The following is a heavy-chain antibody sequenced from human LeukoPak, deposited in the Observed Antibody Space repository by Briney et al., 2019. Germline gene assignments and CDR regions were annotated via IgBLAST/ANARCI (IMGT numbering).Heavy chain of an antibody. V-gene: IGHV1-8*03. CDR3: ARARIGRVESYVRPFDY. CDR2: MNPNSGKT. Sequence: GASVKVSCKASGYTFTSYDINWVRQATGQGLEWMGWMNPNSGKTGYAQKFQGRVTITRNTSISTAYMELSSLRSEDTAVYYCARARIGRVESYVRPFDYWGQGTLVTVSS. CDR1: GYTFTSYD. J-gene: IGHJ4*02. D-gene: IGHD3-10*02.